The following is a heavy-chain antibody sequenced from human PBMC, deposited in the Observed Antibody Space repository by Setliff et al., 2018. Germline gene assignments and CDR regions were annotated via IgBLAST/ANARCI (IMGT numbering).Heavy chain of an antibody. J-gene: IGHJ4*02. CDR2: INTNTGNP. Sequence: ASVKVSCKASAYTFTSYAMNWVRQAPGQGLEWMGWINTNTGNPTYAQGFTGRFVFSLDTSVSTAYLQIRSLKAEDTAVYYCASARPHFGVVIRSPPDYWGQGTLVTVS. CDR3: ASARPHFGVVIRSPPDY. V-gene: IGHV7-4-1*01. D-gene: IGHD3-3*01. CDR1: AYTFTSYA.